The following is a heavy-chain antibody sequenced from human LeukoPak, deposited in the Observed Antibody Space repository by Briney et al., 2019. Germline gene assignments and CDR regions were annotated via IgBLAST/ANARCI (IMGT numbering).Heavy chain of an antibody. CDR3: ARQYSSSSDFDY. V-gene: IGHV4-4*09. Sequence: SETLPLTCTVSGGSISSYYWSWIRQPPGKGLEWIGYIYTSGSTNYNPSLKSRVTISVDTSKNQFSLKLSSVTAADTAVYYCARQYSSSSDFDYWGQGTMVTVSS. CDR1: GGSISSYY. J-gene: IGHJ4*02. CDR2: IYTSGST. D-gene: IGHD6-6*01.